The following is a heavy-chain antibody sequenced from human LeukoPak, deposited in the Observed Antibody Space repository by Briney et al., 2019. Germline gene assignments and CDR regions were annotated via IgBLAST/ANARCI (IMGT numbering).Heavy chain of an antibody. D-gene: IGHD4-17*01. Sequence: GGSLRLSCAASGFTFRSYAMSWVRQAPGKGLEWVSAISGSGGSTYYADSVKGRFTISRDNSKNTLYLQMNSLRAEDTAVYYCATVFSFSAYYFDYWGQGTLVTVSS. CDR1: GFTFRSYA. J-gene: IGHJ4*02. V-gene: IGHV3-23*01. CDR3: ATVFSFSAYYFDY. CDR2: ISGSGGST.